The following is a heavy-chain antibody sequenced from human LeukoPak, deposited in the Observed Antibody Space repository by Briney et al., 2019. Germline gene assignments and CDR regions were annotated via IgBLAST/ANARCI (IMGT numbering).Heavy chain of an antibody. CDR1: GYTLTELS. CDR2: FDPEDGET. V-gene: IGHV1-24*01. Sequence: VASVKVSCKVSGYTLTELSMHWVRQAPGKGLEWMGGFDPEDGETIYAQKFQGRVTITADESTSTAYMELSSLRSDDTAVYYCTTYVPYYDSSGYYIHAFYIWGQGTMVTVSS. D-gene: IGHD3-22*01. J-gene: IGHJ3*02. CDR3: TTYVPYYDSSGYYIHAFYI.